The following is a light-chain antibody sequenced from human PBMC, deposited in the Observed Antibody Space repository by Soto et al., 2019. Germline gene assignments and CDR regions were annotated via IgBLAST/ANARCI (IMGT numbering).Light chain of an antibody. Sequence: ALTQPPSASGSPGQSVTISCTGTSSDVGAYNYVSWYQQHPGKAPKLMIYEVNKRPSGVPDRFSGSKSGNTASLTVSGLQAEDEADYFCSSYVGNNNLVFGGGTQLTVL. CDR3: SSYVGNNNLV. V-gene: IGLV2-8*01. CDR2: EVN. CDR1: SSDVGAYNY. J-gene: IGLJ2*01.